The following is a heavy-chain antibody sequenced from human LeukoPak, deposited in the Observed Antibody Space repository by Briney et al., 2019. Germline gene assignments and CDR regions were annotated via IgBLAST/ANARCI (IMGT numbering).Heavy chain of an antibody. V-gene: IGHV3-7*01. Sequence: TGGSLRLSCAASGFTFSSYWMSWVRQAPGKGLEWVANIKQDGSEKYYVDSVKGRFTISRDNAKNSLYLQMNSLRAEDTAVYYCARFGDYYDSSGYFGGWGQGTLVTVSS. CDR2: IKQDGSEK. CDR1: GFTFSSYW. CDR3: ARFGDYYDSSGYFGG. J-gene: IGHJ4*02. D-gene: IGHD3-22*01.